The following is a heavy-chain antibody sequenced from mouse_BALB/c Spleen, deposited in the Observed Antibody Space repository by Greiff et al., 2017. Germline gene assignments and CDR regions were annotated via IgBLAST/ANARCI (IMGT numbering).Heavy chain of an antibody. CDR2: ISSGSSTI. CDR1: GFTFSSFG. Sequence: EVMLVESGGGLVQPGGSRKLSCAASGFTFSSFGMHWVRQAPEKGLEWVAYISSGSSTIYYADTVKGRFTISRDNPKNTLFLQMTSLRSEDTAMYYCARPLYDYYAMDYWGQGTSVTVSS. V-gene: IGHV5-17*02. CDR3: ARPLYDYYAMDY. D-gene: IGHD1-3*01. J-gene: IGHJ4*01.